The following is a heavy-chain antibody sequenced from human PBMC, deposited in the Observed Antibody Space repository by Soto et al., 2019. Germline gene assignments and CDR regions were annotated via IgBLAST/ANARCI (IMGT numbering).Heavy chain of an antibody. J-gene: IGHJ3*02. CDR3: ARQDTDYYGSGSYGFDI. V-gene: IGHV4-31*03. Sequence: PSETLSLTCTVSGGSISSGGYYWSWIRQHPGKGLEWIGYIYYSGSTYYNPSLKSRVTISVDTSKNQFSLKLSSVTAADTAVYYCARQDTDYYGSGSYGFDIWGQGTMVTVSS. CDR2: IYYSGST. D-gene: IGHD3-10*01. CDR1: GGSISSGGYY.